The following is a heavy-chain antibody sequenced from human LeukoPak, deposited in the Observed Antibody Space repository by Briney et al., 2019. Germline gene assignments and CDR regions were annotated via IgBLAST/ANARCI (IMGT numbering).Heavy chain of an antibody. CDR1: GYTFTRYG. J-gene: IGHJ4*02. V-gene: IGHV1-18*01. Sequence: GASVKVSCKASGYTFTRYGISWVRQAPGQGLEWMGWISAYNGNTNYAQKLQGRVTMTTDTSTSTAYMELRSLRSDDTAVYYCARVGERYYYDSSGYDYWGQGTLVTVSS. CDR3: ARVGERYYYDSSGYDY. D-gene: IGHD3-22*01. CDR2: ISAYNGNT.